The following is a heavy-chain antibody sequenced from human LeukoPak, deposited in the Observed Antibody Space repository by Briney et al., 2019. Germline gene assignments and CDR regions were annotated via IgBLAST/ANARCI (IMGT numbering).Heavy chain of an antibody. CDR1: GFTFSSYA. D-gene: IGHD2-2*01. Sequence: TGGSLRLSCAASGFTFSSYAMSWVRQAPGKGLEWVSAISGSGGSTYYADSVKGRFTISRDNSKNPLYLQMNSLRAEDTAVYYCAKDSRCSSTSCEYFQHWGQGTLVTVSS. CDR2: ISGSGGST. J-gene: IGHJ1*01. CDR3: AKDSRCSSTSCEYFQH. V-gene: IGHV3-23*01.